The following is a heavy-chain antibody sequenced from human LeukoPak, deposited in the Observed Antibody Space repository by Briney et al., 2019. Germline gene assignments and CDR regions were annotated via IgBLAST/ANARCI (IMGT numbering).Heavy chain of an antibody. CDR1: GHTFTGNY. CDR2: ISRNSGGT. D-gene: IGHD3-16*02. V-gene: IGHV1-2*02. CDR3: ARADLSPTYDYVWGSYRYGYFDY. Sequence: ASVKVSCKASGHTFTGNYMHWVRQAPGQGLEWMGWISRNSGGTNYAQKFQGRVTMTRDTSISTVYMELSRLRSDDTAVYYCARADLSPTYDYVWGSYRYGYFDYWGQGTLVTVSS. J-gene: IGHJ4*02.